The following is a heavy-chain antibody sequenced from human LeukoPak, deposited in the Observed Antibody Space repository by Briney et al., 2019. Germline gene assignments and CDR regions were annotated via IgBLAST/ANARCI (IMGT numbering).Heavy chain of an antibody. CDR1: GFTFSSYA. CDR3: AKDQDVVVVAATDY. J-gene: IGHJ4*02. V-gene: IGHV3-30*04. Sequence: GGSLRLSCAASGFTFSSYAMHWVRQAPGKGLEWVAVISYDGSNKYYADSVKGRFTISRDNSKNTLYLQMNSLRAEDTAVYYCAKDQDVVVVAATDYWGQGTLVTVSS. D-gene: IGHD2-15*01. CDR2: ISYDGSNK.